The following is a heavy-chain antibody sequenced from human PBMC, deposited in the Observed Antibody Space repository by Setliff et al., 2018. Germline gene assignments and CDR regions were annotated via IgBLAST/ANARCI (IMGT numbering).Heavy chain of an antibody. Sequence: SETLSLTCTVSGGSISGASIRSYYWSWIRQPPGKGLEFIGYVYYSGTTNYDPSLKSRVTISVDTSKNQFSLKLSSVTAADTAVYYCARGGTYRYFDYWGQGTLVTVSS. CDR1: GGSISGASIRSYY. CDR3: ARGGTYRYFDY. CDR2: VYYSGTT. V-gene: IGHV4-61*01. J-gene: IGHJ4*02.